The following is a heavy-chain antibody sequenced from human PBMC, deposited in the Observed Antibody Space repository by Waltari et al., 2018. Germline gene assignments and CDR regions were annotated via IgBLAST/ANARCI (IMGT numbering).Heavy chain of an antibody. Sequence: QVQLQESGPGLVKPSETLSLTCAVSGFSISSGYYWGWIRQPPGRGLEWIGSIYHSGSTYYNPSLKSRATISVDTSKNQFSPKLSSVTAADTAVYYCAREGRSIAPAGTRRKDFTFDYWGQGTLVTVSS. CDR1: GFSISSGYY. CDR3: AREGRSIAPAGTRRKDFTFDY. J-gene: IGHJ4*02. D-gene: IGHD6-13*01. CDR2: IYHSGST. V-gene: IGHV4-38-2*02.